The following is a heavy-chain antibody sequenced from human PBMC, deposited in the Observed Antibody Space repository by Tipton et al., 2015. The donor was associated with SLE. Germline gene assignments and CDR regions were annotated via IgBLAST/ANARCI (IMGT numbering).Heavy chain of an antibody. Sequence: RSLRLSCAASGFTFSSYAMHWVRQAPGKGLEWVALISYDGSNKYYADSVKGRFTISRDNAKNSLYLQMNSLRPEDTALYYCAKAPFEKGPYYYYYYMDVWGRGTTVTVSS. D-gene: IGHD3-9*01. V-gene: IGHV3-30*04. CDR3: AKAPFEKGPYYYYYYMDV. CDR1: GFTFSSYA. J-gene: IGHJ6*03. CDR2: ISYDGSNK.